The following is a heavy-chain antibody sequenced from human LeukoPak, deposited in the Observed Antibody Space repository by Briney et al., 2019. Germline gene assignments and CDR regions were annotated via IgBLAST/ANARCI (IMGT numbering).Heavy chain of an antibody. CDR3: AREAYSYGYLFDY. CDR2: IYSGGST. Sequence: GGSLRLSCAASGFTFSGFAMSWIRQAPGKGLEWVSVIYSGGSTYYADSVKGRFTISRDNSKNTLYLQMNSLRAEDTAVYYCAREAYSYGYLFDYWGQGTLVTVSS. V-gene: IGHV3-66*01. D-gene: IGHD5-18*01. CDR1: GFTFSGFA. J-gene: IGHJ4*02.